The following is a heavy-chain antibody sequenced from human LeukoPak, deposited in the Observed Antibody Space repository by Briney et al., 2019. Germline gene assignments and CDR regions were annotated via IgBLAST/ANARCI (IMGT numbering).Heavy chain of an antibody. J-gene: IGHJ3*02. V-gene: IGHV3-11*04. CDR2: ISSSGSTI. CDR1: GFTFSDYY. Sequence: GGSLRLSCAASGFTFSDYYMNWIRQAPGKGLEWVSYISSSGSTIYYADSVKGRLTTSRDNAKNSLYLQMNSLRAEDTAVYFCARDDPSAATTFDIWGQGTMVTVSS. CDR3: ARDDPSAATTFDI. D-gene: IGHD2-15*01.